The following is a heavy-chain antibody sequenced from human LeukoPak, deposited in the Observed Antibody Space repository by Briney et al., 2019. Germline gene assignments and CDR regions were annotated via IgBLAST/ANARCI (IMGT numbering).Heavy chain of an antibody. CDR2: IPYSGRT. D-gene: IGHD3-22*01. V-gene: IGHV4-59*01. Sequence: SETLSLNCSAPGGSISSYYWSWIRRPPGKGLEWIRYIPYSGRTNSNPSLKSRDNRSVDTYNNQHSPKQTAFAAAGTAVNSDARESYDSSGYYYPFDYGGQGTLVTVPS. CDR1: GGSISSYY. CDR3: ARESYDSSGYYYPFDY. J-gene: IGHJ4*02.